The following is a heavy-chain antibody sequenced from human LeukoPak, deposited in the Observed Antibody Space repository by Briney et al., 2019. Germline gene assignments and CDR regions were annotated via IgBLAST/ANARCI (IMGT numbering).Heavy chain of an antibody. D-gene: IGHD3-3*01. Sequence: PGGSLRLSCAASGFTFSSYSMNWVRQAPGKGLEWVPSISSSSSYIYYADSVKGRFTISRDNSKNTLYLQMNSLRAEDTAVYYCARGGDFWSGYYSFDYWGQGTLVTVSS. V-gene: IGHV3-21*04. CDR3: ARGGDFWSGYYSFDY. CDR2: ISSSSSYI. CDR1: GFTFSSYS. J-gene: IGHJ4*02.